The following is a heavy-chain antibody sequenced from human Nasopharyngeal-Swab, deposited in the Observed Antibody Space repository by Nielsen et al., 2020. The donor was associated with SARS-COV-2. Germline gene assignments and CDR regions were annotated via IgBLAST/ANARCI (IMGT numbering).Heavy chain of an antibody. CDR1: GFTFSSYE. V-gene: IGHV3-74*01. CDR2: INSDGSST. Sequence: GESLKISCAASGFTFSSYEMNWVRQAPGKGLVWVSRINSDGSSTSYADSVKGRFTISRDNAKNTLYLQMNSLRAEDTAVYYCARDLPPLYYYYYGMDVWGQGTTVTVSS. J-gene: IGHJ6*02. CDR3: ARDLPPLYYYYYGMDV.